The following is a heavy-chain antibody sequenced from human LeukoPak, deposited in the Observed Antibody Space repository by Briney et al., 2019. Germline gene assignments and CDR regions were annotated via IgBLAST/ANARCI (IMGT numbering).Heavy chain of an antibody. V-gene: IGHV1-69*04. Sequence: GASVKVSCKASGGTFSSYAISWVRQAPGQGLEWMGRIIPILGIANYAQKFQGRVTITADKSTSTAYMELSSLRSEDTAVYYCARDMCSGGSCYPDNWGQGTVVTVSS. CDR1: GGTFSSYA. D-gene: IGHD2-15*01. CDR3: ARDMCSGGSCYPDN. CDR2: IIPILGIA. J-gene: IGHJ4*02.